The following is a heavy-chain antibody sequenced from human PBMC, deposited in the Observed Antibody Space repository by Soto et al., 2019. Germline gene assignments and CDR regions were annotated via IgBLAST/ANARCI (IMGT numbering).Heavy chain of an antibody. CDR3: ARDVGPTRGNQYRPLEGRAAAIGFDP. Sequence: GASVKVSCKASGYTFTSYGISWVRQAPGQGLEWMGWISAYNGNTNYAQKLQGRVTMTTDTSTSTAYMELRSLRSDDTAVYYCARDVGPTRGNQYRPLEGRAAAIGFDPWGQGTLVTVSS. V-gene: IGHV1-18*04. CDR2: ISAYNGNT. D-gene: IGHD6-13*01. CDR1: GYTFTSYG. J-gene: IGHJ5*02.